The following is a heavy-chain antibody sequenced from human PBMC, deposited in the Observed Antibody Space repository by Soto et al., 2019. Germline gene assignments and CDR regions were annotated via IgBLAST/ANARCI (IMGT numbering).Heavy chain of an antibody. D-gene: IGHD3-10*01. CDR3: ARDRSLLWFGELLNYGMDV. V-gene: IGHV1-69*01. CDR1: GGTFSSYA. Sequence: QVQLVQSGAEVKKPGSSVKVSCKASGGTFSSYAISWVRQAPGQGLESMGGIIPIFGTANYAQKFQGRVTITADESTSTAYMELSSLRSEDTAVYYCARDRSLLWFGELLNYGMDVWGQGTTVTVSS. J-gene: IGHJ6*02. CDR2: IIPIFGTA.